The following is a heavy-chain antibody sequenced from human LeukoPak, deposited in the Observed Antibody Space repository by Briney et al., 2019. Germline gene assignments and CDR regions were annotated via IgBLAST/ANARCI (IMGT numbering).Heavy chain of an antibody. D-gene: IGHD3-10*01. Sequence: SPTLSLTFAFSGDSVSINSDDWNWIRQSPSRGLEWLGSTYYRSKWYNDYAVYVKSRITINTDKYKNQFYLQLNSVTAEDTAVYSCAIGSGSPWVFDYWGQGTLVTVSS. CDR2: TYYRSKWYN. J-gene: IGHJ4*02. CDR1: GDSVSINSDD. CDR3: AIGSGSPWVFDY. V-gene: IGHV6-1*01.